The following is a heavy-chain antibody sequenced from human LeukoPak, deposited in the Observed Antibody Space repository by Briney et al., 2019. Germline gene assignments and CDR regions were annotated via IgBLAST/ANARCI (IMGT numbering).Heavy chain of an antibody. D-gene: IGHD3-22*01. CDR2: IWYDGSNK. V-gene: IGHV3-33*06. Sequence: QPGGSLRLSCAASGFTFSSYGMHWVRQAPGKGLEWVAVIWYDGSNKYYADSVKGRFTISRDNSKNTLYVQMNSLRAEDTAVYYCAKGSYYYDSSGSSFEYWGQGTLVTVSS. J-gene: IGHJ4*02. CDR3: AKGSYYYDSSGSSFEY. CDR1: GFTFSSYG.